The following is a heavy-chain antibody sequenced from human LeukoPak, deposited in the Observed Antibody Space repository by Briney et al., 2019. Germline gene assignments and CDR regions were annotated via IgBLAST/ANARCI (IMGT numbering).Heavy chain of an antibody. V-gene: IGHV4-34*01. Sequence: SETLSLTCAVYGRSFSGYYWSWIRQPPGKGLEWIGEINHSGSTNYNPSLKSRVTISVDTSKNQFSLTLNSVTAADTAVYYCVRVKSGSFSDSWGQGTLVTVSS. CDR2: INHSGST. D-gene: IGHD1-26*01. J-gene: IGHJ4*02. CDR3: VRVKSGSFSDS. CDR1: GRSFSGYY.